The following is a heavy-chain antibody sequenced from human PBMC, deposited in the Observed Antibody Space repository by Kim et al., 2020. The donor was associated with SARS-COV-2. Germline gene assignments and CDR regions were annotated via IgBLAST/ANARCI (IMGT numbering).Heavy chain of an antibody. CDR1: GGSFSGYY. D-gene: IGHD4-17*01. V-gene: IGHV4-34*01. CDR3: ARGPPQDYGDYWFDP. Sequence: SETLSLTCAVYGGSFSGYYWSRIRQPPGKGLEWIGEINHSGSTNYNPSLKSRVTISVDTSKNQFSLKLSSVTAADTAVYYCARGPPQDYGDYWFDPWGQGTLVTVSS. J-gene: IGHJ5*02. CDR2: INHSGST.